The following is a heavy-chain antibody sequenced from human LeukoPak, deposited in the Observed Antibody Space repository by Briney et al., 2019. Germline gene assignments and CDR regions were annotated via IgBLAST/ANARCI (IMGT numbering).Heavy chain of an antibody. CDR1: GFTFSDHW. CDR3: ARDRTTATLFDQ. V-gene: IGHV3-74*01. D-gene: IGHD4-17*01. Sequence: GGSLRLSCAASGFTFSDHWMHWFRQAPGKGLMWVSRTKTDGTITGYVDSVKGRFTISRDNARNTLYLQMNSLRAEDTAVYYCARDRTTATLFDQWGQGTLVTVSS. CDR2: TKTDGTIT. J-gene: IGHJ4*02.